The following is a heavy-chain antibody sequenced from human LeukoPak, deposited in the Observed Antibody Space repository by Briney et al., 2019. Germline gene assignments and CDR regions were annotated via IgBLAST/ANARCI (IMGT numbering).Heavy chain of an antibody. CDR2: IFYTGST. CDR1: GGSISSYY. D-gene: IGHD4-17*01. V-gene: IGHV4-59*12. CDR3: ARDLAPGYGDYAGPQFDY. Sequence: PSETLSLTCTVSGGSISSYYWSWIRQPPGKGLEWIGYIFYTGSTNYNPSLKSRVTISVDTSKNQFSLRLSSVTAADTAVYYCARDLAPGYGDYAGPQFDYWGQGTLVTVSS. J-gene: IGHJ4*02.